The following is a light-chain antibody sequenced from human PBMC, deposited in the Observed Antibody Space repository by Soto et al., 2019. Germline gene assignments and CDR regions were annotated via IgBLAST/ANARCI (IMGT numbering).Light chain of an antibody. J-gene: IGLJ1*01. CDR1: SSDVGAYNY. CDR2: EVS. CDR3: SSYAGSNSFV. Sequence: QSVLTQPPSASGSPGQSVTISCTGTSSDVGAYNYVSWYQQHPGKAPKLMIYEVSKRPSGVPDRFSASKSGNTAPLTVSGLQAEDEADYYCSSYAGSNSFVFGTGTKVTLL. V-gene: IGLV2-8*01.